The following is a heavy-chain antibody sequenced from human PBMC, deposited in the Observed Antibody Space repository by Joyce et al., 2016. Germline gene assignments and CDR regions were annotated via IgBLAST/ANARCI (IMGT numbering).Heavy chain of an antibody. CDR2: SSYHGTNE. Sequence: QVEESGGGVVQPGGSLILSCTASGFTLSDYGMHWVRQAPGKGLEWVSFSSYHGTNEYYADPVKGRFTVSRDNSKNAVYLQMNSLRVEDTALYFCVKAQDRASWPYFDFWGQGTLVTVSS. D-gene: IGHD2-2*01. J-gene: IGHJ4*02. CDR3: VKAQDRASWPYFDF. CDR1: GFTLSDYG. V-gene: IGHV3-30*18.